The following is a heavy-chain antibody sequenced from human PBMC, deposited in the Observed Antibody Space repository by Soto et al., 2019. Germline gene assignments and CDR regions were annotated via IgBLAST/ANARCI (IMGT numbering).Heavy chain of an antibody. J-gene: IGHJ4*02. D-gene: IGHD3-10*01. CDR2: IYYSGST. V-gene: IGHV4-39*01. CDR1: GGSISSSSSY. Sequence: PSETLSLTCTLCGGSISSSSSYWGWIRQPPGKGLEWIGSIYYSGSTYYNPSLKSRVTISVDTSKNQFSLKLSSVTAADTAVYYCARQGYYSGVYWGQGTLVTVS. CDR3: ARQGYYSGVY.